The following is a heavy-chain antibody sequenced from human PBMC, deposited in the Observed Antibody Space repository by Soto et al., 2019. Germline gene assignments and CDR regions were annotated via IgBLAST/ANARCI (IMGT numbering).Heavy chain of an antibody. CDR1: GFTVSSYS. J-gene: IGHJ4*02. Sequence: PGGSLRLSCAASGFTVSSYSMNWVRQAPGKGLEWVSYISSSSTIYYADSVKGRFTISRDNAKNSLYLQMNSLRDEDTAVYYCAREFFYDYWGQGTLVTVSS. D-gene: IGHD3-3*01. V-gene: IGHV3-48*02. CDR3: AREFFYDY. CDR2: ISSSSTI.